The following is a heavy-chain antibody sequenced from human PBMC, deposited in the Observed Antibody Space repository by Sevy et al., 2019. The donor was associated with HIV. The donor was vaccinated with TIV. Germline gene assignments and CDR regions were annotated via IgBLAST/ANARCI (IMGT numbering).Heavy chain of an antibody. Sequence: SETLSLTCTVSGGSISSSSYYWGWIRQPPGKGLEWIGSIYYSGSTYYNPSLKSRVTISVDTSKNQFSLKLSSVTAAYTAVYYCARHAYRQYFDYWGQGTLVTVSS. J-gene: IGHJ4*02. CDR3: ARHAYRQYFDY. V-gene: IGHV4-39*01. CDR1: GGSISSSSYY. CDR2: IYYSGST. D-gene: IGHD1-26*01.